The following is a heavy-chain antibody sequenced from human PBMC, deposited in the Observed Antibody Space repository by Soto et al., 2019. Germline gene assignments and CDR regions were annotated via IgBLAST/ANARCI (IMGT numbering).Heavy chain of an antibody. CDR3: ESDNPLGYCSGGSCYGLDS. D-gene: IGHD2-15*01. J-gene: IGHJ5*01. CDR2: AWFDGSIE. V-gene: IGHV3-33*01. CDR1: GFTFSIYG. Sequence: QVQLVESGGGVVQPGRSLRLSCAASGFTFSIYGMHWVRQAPGKGLEWVAIAWFDGSIEYYADSVKGRFTISRGNSKDTLYLQMNSLRAEDTAVYYCESDNPLGYCSGGSCYGLDSWGQGTLVTISS.